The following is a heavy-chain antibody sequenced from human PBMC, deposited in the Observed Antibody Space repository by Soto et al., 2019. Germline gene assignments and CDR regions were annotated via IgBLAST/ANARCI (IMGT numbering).Heavy chain of an antibody. Sequence: SETLSLTCNMSGDSYSISTYSWSWIRQPPWKALQWIGFIYQSGVTSYNPSLASRVSISLDRSNNQCSLKLKSVTAADTAVYFCAGMPYTSGLRFDPWGPGTLVNVSS. D-gene: IGHD6-19*01. J-gene: IGHJ5*02. CDR3: AGMPYTSGLRFDP. CDR2: IYQSGVT. CDR1: GDSYSISTYS. V-gene: IGHV4-30-2*01.